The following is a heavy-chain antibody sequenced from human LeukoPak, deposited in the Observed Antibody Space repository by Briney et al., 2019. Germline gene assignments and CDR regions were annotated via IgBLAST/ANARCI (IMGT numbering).Heavy chain of an antibody. Sequence: SETLSLTCTVSGGSISSSSYYWGWIRQPPGKGLEWIGSIYYSGSTYYNPSLKSRVTISVDTSKNQFSLKLSSVTAADTAVYYCARRLGGYYDSSAPWGQGTMVTVSS. CDR3: ARRLGGYYDSSAP. V-gene: IGHV4-39*01. CDR1: GGSISSSSYY. D-gene: IGHD3-22*01. CDR2: IYYSGST. J-gene: IGHJ3*01.